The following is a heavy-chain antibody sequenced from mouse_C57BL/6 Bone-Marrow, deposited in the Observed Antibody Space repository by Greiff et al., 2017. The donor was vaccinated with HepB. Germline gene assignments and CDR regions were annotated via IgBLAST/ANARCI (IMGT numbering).Heavy chain of an antibody. CDR2: IYPGNSDT. Sequence: VQLQQSGTVLARPGASVKMSCKTSGYTFTSYWMHWVKQRPGQGLEWIGAIYPGNSDTSYNQKFKGKAKLTAVTSASTAYMELSSLTNEDSEVYYCTRDYYGSSYEKDYWGQGTTLTVSS. D-gene: IGHD1-1*01. CDR3: TRDYYGSSYEKDY. J-gene: IGHJ2*01. CDR1: GYTFTSYW. V-gene: IGHV1-5*01.